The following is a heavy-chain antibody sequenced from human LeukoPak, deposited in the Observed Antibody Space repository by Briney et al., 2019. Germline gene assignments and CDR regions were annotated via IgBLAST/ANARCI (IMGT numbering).Heavy chain of an antibody. CDR2: ISGSGGNT. J-gene: IGHJ4*02. CDR1: GFTFSAFS. CDR3: AKDPTDSSGYYLYYFDF. Sequence: GGSLRLSCATAGFTFSAFSMYWVRQAPGKGLEWVSLISGSGGNTYYADSVKGRFTISRDNSKNTLYLQMNSLRAEDTAVYYCAKDPTDSSGYYLYYFDFWGQGTLVTVSS. V-gene: IGHV3-23*01. D-gene: IGHD3-22*01.